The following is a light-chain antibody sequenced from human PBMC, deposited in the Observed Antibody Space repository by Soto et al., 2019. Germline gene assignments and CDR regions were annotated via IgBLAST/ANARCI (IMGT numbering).Light chain of an antibody. V-gene: IGLV1-40*01. Sequence: QTVVTQPPSVSGAPGQRVTISCTGSSSNIGAGNDVNWYQQLPGTAPKVLIYGNNKRPSGVPDRFSGSKSGTSASLAITGLQSEDEAEYFCQSYDSSLSGSGVFGGGTKLTVL. CDR3: QSYDSSLSGSGV. CDR2: GNN. J-gene: IGLJ3*02. CDR1: SSNIGAGND.